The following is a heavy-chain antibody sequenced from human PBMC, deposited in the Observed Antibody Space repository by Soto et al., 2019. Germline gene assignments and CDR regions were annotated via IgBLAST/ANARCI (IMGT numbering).Heavy chain of an antibody. CDR1: GYTFTHFD. D-gene: IGHD4-4*01. CDR3: ARAPDYSDFGRWFDP. CDR2: MNPDSGKT. J-gene: IGHJ5*02. V-gene: IGHV1-8*01. Sequence: QVQLVQSGAEVRKPGASVKVSCKASGYTFTHFDINWVRQAPGHGLEWMGWMNPDSGKTAYAEKFRGRVTMTRNTSMSTAYMELTSLTSEDTAVYYCARAPDYSDFGRWFDPWGQGTQVIVSS.